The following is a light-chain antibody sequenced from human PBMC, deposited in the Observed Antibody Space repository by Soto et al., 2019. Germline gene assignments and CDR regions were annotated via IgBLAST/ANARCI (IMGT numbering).Light chain of an antibody. CDR1: SGHSSYA. J-gene: IGLJ2*01. Sequence: QLVLTQSPSASASLGASVKLTCILSSGHSSYAIAWHQQQTEKGPRYLMTLNSDGSHRKGDGIPDRFSGSSSGAERYLTISRLQSEDEADYYCQTWGPGMEVVFGGGTKLTVL. CDR3: QTWGPGMEVV. CDR2: LNSDGSH. V-gene: IGLV4-69*01.